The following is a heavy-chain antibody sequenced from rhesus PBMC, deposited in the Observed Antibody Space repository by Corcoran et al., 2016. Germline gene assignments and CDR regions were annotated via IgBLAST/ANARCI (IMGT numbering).Heavy chain of an antibody. V-gene: IGHV4-127*01. D-gene: IGHD1-26*01. CDR2: IGGSSGST. J-gene: IGHJ3*01. CDR1: GYSISSGYG. Sequence: QVQLQESGPGLVKPSETLSLTCAVSGYSISSGYGWSWIRQPPGKGLEWIGYIGGSSGSTNYNPTLNSRFTISKDTSKNQFSLTLSSVTAADTAVYYCARGHNWNYGAFDFWGQGLRVTVSS. CDR3: ARGHNWNYGAFDF.